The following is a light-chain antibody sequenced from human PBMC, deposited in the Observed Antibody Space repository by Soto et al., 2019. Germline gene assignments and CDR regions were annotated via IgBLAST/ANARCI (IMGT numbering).Light chain of an antibody. J-gene: IGKJ2*01. CDR1: QSISSY. Sequence: DIQMTQSPSSLSASVGDRVTITCRASQSISSYLNWYQQKPGKAPKLLIYAASSLQSGVPSRFNGRGSGYEFPLPNSRPQPGDFANYFRQPRYSTPRTFGQGTKLEIK. CDR2: AAS. V-gene: IGKV1-39*01. CDR3: QPRYSTPRT.